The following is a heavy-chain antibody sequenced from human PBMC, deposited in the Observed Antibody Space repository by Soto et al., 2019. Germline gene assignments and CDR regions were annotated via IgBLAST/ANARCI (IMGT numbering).Heavy chain of an antibody. D-gene: IGHD3-16*01. CDR3: TRSYENNAYYFDH. J-gene: IGHJ1*01. V-gene: IGHV3-73*01. Sequence: PGKSLKISCAASGFSFSGSTLHWVRQASGKGLEWVGHITSKPDSYSTVYAESVKGRFSISRDDLNNMAVLQMNSLKSEDSAVYFCTRSYENNAYYFDHWGQGTLVTVSS. CDR2: ITSKPDSYST. CDR1: GFSFSGST.